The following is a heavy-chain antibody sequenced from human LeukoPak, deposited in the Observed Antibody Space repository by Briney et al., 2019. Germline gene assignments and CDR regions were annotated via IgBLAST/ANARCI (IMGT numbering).Heavy chain of an antibody. V-gene: IGHV3-7*01. Sequence: PGGSLRLSCAASGFNFSISWMTWVRQAPGKGLEWVANIQDDGVEKNYVESVKGRFIISRDNAKDSLFLQMSSLRDEDTALYYCARGYAAIPDWGQGTLVTVSS. CDR1: GFNFSISW. J-gene: IGHJ4*02. D-gene: IGHD2-15*01. CDR2: IQDDGVEK. CDR3: ARGYAAIPD.